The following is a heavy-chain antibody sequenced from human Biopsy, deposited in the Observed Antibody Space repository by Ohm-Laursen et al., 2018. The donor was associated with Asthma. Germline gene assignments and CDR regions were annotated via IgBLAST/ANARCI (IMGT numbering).Heavy chain of an antibody. CDR3: AKRRGYSGHDNDY. D-gene: IGHD5-12*01. Sequence: SLRLSCTASGFMFRRFGMHWVRQAPGKGLEWVAVISYDGNHKFYEDSVKGRLTISRDNSKNPLYLQMNSLRTEDTAVYYCAKRRGYSGHDNDYWGQGTLVIVSS. CDR2: ISYDGNHK. J-gene: IGHJ4*02. CDR1: GFMFRRFG. V-gene: IGHV3-30*18.